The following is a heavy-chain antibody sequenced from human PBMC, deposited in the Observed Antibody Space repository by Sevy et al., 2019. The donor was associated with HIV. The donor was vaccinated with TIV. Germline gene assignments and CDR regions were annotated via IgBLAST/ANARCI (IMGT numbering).Heavy chain of an antibody. CDR3: ARDNCFYFFFDY. Sequence: GGSLRLSCAASGFTFGSYTLHWVRQAPGKGLEWVALISQTNDGSKRYYTDSVQGRFTISRDNSKNTLYLQMDSLRPEDTAVYYCARDNCFYFFFDYWGQGTLVNVSS. CDR2: ISQTNDGSKR. V-gene: IGHV3-30-3*01. D-gene: IGHD3-22*01. CDR1: GFTFGSYT. J-gene: IGHJ4*02.